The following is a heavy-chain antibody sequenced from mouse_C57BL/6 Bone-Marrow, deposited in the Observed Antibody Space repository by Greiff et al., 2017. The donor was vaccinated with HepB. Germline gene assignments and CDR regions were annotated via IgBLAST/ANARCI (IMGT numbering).Heavy chain of an antibody. V-gene: IGHV1-26*01. CDR1: GYTFTDYY. Sequence: EVQLQQSGPELVKPGASVKISCKASGYTFTDYYMNWVKQSHGKSLEWIGDINPNNGGTSYNQKFKGKATLTVDKSSSTAYMELRSLTSEDSAVYYCARGILLYYFDYWGQGTTLTVSS. CDR3: ARGILLYYFDY. CDR2: INPNNGGT. J-gene: IGHJ2*01. D-gene: IGHD6-2*01.